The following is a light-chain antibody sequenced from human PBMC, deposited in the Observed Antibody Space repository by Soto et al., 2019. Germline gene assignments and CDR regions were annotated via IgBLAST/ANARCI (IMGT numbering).Light chain of an antibody. V-gene: IGKV4-1*01. Sequence: DIVMTQSPDSLAVSLGERATINCKSSQNILYSSNSKNYLAWYQQKPGQPPKLLIYWASTRESGVPARFSGSGYGTDFTLTISSLQAADVAVYYCQQYYTSPPTFGQGTKVEIK. CDR1: QNILYSSNSKNY. CDR3: QQYYTSPPT. CDR2: WAS. J-gene: IGKJ1*01.